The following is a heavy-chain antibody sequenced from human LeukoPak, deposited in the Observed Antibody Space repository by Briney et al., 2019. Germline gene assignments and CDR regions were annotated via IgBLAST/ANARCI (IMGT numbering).Heavy chain of an antibody. V-gene: IGHV5-51*01. CDR1: GYSFTSYW. J-gene: IGHJ4*02. Sequence: GESLKISCKGSGYSFTSYWIGWVRQMPGKGLEWMGIIYPGDSDTRYSPSFQGQVTISADKSISTAYLQWSSLKASNTAMYYCARQGRIAAAGTDYWGQGTLVTVSS. D-gene: IGHD6-13*01. CDR3: ARQGRIAAAGTDY. CDR2: IYPGDSDT.